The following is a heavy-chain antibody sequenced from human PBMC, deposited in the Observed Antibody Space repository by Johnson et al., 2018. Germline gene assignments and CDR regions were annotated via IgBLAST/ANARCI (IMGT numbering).Heavy chain of an antibody. V-gene: IGHV3-7*04. Sequence: VQLVESGGGVVQPGGSLRLSCAGSGFIFSSYSMTWVRQAPGKGLEWVANIKQDGSGKYYVDSVKGRFTISRYNAKNSLYLQMNSLRAEDTAVYYCARAELWLFYYYMDGWGKGATVTVSS. CDR3: ARAELWLFYYYMDG. CDR2: IKQDGSGK. D-gene: IGHD3-10*01. J-gene: IGHJ6*03. CDR1: GFIFSSYS.